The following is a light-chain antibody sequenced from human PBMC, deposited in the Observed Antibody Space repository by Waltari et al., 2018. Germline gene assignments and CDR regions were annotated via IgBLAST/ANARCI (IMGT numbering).Light chain of an antibody. Sequence: DIVMTQSPDSLAVSLGERATINCKYRQSVLYSSNNKNYLAWYQQKPGQPPKLLIYWASIRESGVPDRFSGSGSETDFTLTISSLQAEDVAVYYCQQSYSPHRTFGQGTRVEIK. J-gene: IGKJ1*01. CDR3: QQSYSPHRT. CDR1: QSVLYSSNNKNY. V-gene: IGKV4-1*01. CDR2: WAS.